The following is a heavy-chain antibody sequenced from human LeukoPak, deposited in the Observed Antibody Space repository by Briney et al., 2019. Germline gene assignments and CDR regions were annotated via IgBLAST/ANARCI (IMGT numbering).Heavy chain of an antibody. CDR2: IYPGDSDT. CDR3: ARSGRGYSHGYDY. Sequence: GESLKISCKGSGYSFSSYWIGWARQMPGKGLEWMGIIYPGDSDTRYSPSFQGQVTISADKSISTAYLQWSRLKASDTSIYYCARSGRGYSHGYDYWGQGTLVTVSS. V-gene: IGHV5-51*01. J-gene: IGHJ4*02. CDR1: GYSFSSYW. D-gene: IGHD5-18*01.